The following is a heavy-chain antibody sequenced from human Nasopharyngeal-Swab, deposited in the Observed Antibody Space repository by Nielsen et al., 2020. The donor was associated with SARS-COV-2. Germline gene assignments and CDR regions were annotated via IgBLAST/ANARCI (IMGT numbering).Heavy chain of an antibody. V-gene: IGHV3-23*01. D-gene: IGHD3-10*01. CDR1: GFTFSSYA. CDR3: AKGLGVRGVIGQYYFDY. CDR2: ISGSGGST. Sequence: GGSLRLSCAASGFTFSSYAMRWVRQAPGKGLEWVSTISGSGGSTYYADSVKGRFTISRDNSKNTLYLQMNSLRAEDTAVYYCAKGLGVRGVIGQYYFDYWGQGTLVTVSS. J-gene: IGHJ4*02.